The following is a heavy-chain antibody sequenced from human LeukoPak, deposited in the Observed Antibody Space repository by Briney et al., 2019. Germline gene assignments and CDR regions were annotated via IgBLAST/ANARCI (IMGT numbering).Heavy chain of an antibody. D-gene: IGHD3-22*01. J-gene: IGHJ4*02. CDR3: ASGDSSGSLYYFDY. CDR1: GFTFSSYA. V-gene: IGHV3-23*01. Sequence: PGGSLRLSCAASGFTFSSYAMSWVRQAPGKGLEWVSAISGSGGSTYYADSVKGRFTISRDNAKNSLYLQMNSLRAEDTAVYYCASGDSSGSLYYFDYWGQGTLVTVSS. CDR2: ISGSGGST.